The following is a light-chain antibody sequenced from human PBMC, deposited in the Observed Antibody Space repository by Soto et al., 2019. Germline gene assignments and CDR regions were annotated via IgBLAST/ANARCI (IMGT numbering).Light chain of an antibody. CDR1: QYVSKK. V-gene: IGKV3-15*01. J-gene: IGKJ1*01. CDR3: QQYIDWPRT. CDR2: GAS. Sequence: EVVMTQSPDTLSVSPGERATLSCRASQYVSKKLAWYHQRPGQTPSLLIYGASTSATGIPARFSGSGSGRDFKLTISSLQSEDFAVYYCQQYIDWPRTFGQGTKVDIK.